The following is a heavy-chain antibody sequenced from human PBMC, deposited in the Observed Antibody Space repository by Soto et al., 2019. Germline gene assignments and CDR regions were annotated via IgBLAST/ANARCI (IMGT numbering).Heavy chain of an antibody. D-gene: IGHD3-10*01. V-gene: IGHV1-46*01. CDR2: INPSGGST. J-gene: IGHJ6*02. Sequence: ASVKVSCKASGYTFTSYYMHWVRQAPGQGLEWMGIINPSGGSTSYAQKFQGRVTMTRDTSTSTVYMELSSLRSEDTAVYYCARDNGSGSSRYYYYYGMDVWGQGTTVTVS. CDR1: GYTFTSYY. CDR3: ARDNGSGSSRYYYYYGMDV.